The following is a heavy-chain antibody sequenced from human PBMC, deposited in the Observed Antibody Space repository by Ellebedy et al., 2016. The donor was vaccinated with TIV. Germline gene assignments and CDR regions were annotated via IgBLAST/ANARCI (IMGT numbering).Heavy chain of an antibody. CDR1: VGTFSSYT. CDR2: NIPIFGTA. V-gene: IGHV1-69*05. D-gene: IGHD6-13*01. CDR3: ARDAYSSNWNYYYRMDV. Sequence: AASVKVSCKASVGTFSSYTISRVRQAPGQGLEWMGGNIPIFGTANYAQTLQGRVTITTDTSTSTAYMELRSLRSDDTAVYYWARDAYSSNWNYYYRMDVWGQGTTVTVSS. J-gene: IGHJ6*02.